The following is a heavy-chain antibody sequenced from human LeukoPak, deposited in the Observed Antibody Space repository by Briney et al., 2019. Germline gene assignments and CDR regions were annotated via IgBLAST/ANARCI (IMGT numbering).Heavy chain of an antibody. J-gene: IGHJ1*01. CDR1: GYTLTELS. CDR2: FDPEDAER. D-gene: IGHD3-9*01. Sequence: ASVKVSCKVSGYTLTELSIHWVRQAPGKGLGWMGGFDPEDAERIHAQRLQGRVTMTEDPSTDTAYMELSGLRSEDTAVYYCATDKRQYNILTAYFKAEYFQYWGQGTLVTVSA. V-gene: IGHV1-24*01. CDR3: ATDKRQYNILTAYFKAEYFQY.